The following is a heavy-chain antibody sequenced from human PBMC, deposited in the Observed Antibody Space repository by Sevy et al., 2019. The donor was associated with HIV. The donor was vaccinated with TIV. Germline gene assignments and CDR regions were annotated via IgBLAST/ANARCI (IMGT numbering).Heavy chain of an antibody. J-gene: IGHJ6*03. Sequence: GGSLRLSCAVSGFSFDSYGMTWVRQAPGKGLEWVSGISGSGTRTYYADSVKGRFIISRDNSKNTLYLQMNSLRNEDTDIYYWAKGGGGHYDPDEIGYYFYYYNMDVWGKGTTVTVSS. CDR3: AKGGGGHYDPDEIGYYFYYYNMDV. D-gene: IGHD3-22*01. CDR2: ISGSGTRT. V-gene: IGHV3-23*01. CDR1: GFSFDSYG.